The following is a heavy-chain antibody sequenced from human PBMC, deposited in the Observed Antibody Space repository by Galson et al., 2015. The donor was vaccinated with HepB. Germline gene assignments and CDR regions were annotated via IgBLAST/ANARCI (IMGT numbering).Heavy chain of an antibody. CDR3: ASPVSSSDFVIVPAAIGFHNWFDP. Sequence: SLRLSCAASGFTFSSYSMNWIRQAPGKGLEWVSSISSSSSYIYYADSVKGRFTISRDNAKNSLYLQMNSLRVDDTAVYYCASPVSSSDFVIVPAAIGFHNWFDPWGQGTLVTVSS. D-gene: IGHD2-2*01. CDR1: GFTFSSYS. J-gene: IGHJ5*02. CDR2: ISSSSSYI. V-gene: IGHV3-21*01.